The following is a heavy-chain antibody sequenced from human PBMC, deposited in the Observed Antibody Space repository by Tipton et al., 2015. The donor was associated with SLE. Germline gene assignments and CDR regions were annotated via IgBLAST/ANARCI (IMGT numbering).Heavy chain of an antibody. J-gene: IGHJ4*02. Sequence: QLVQSGAEVKKPGAPVKVACKTSGYTFTNYYIHWVRQAPGQGLEWMGVINPNGGSTSYAQKFQGRVTMTRDTSTTTVYMELSSLRSEDTAVYYCARADVEMATMALDYWGQGTLVSVSS. CDR3: ARADVEMATMALDY. V-gene: IGHV1-46*03. CDR1: GYTFTNYY. D-gene: IGHD5-24*01. CDR2: INPNGGST.